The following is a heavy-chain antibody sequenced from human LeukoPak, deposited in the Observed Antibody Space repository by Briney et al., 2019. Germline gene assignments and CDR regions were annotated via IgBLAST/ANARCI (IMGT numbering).Heavy chain of an antibody. V-gene: IGHV1-69*05. J-gene: IGHJ6*03. Sequence: SVNVSCKPSGGTFSSYAISRVRQAPGQGLEWMGWIIPIFGTANYSQKFQGRVTITTDESTSTAYMELSSLRSEDTAVYYCAAGRRNSSSWYLSPSYYMDVWGKGTTVTVSS. D-gene: IGHD6-13*01. CDR1: GGTFSSYA. CDR2: IIPIFGTA. CDR3: AAGRRNSSSWYLSPSYYMDV.